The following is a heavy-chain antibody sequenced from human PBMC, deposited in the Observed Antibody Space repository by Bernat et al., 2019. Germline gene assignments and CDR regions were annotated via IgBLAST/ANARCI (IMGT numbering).Heavy chain of an antibody. Sequence: QLQLQESGSGLVKPSQTLSLTCAVSVASISSGGYSWSWIRQPPGKGLEGFGYIYHSGSTYYNPSLKSRVTISVDRSKNQFSLKLSSVTAADTAVYYCARVRNDSSGYFEYYFDYWGQGTLVTVSS. CDR3: ARVRNDSSGYFEYYFDY. J-gene: IGHJ4*02. V-gene: IGHV4-30-2*01. D-gene: IGHD3-22*01. CDR1: VASISSGGYS. CDR2: IYHSGST.